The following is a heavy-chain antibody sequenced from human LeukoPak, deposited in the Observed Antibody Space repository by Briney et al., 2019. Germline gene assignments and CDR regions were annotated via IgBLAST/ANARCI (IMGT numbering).Heavy chain of an antibody. J-gene: IGHJ6*03. D-gene: IGHD6-13*01. V-gene: IGHV1-2*02. CDR1: GYTFTGYY. CDR2: INPNSGGT. Sequence: ASVKVSCKASGYTFTGYYMHWVRQAPGQGLEWMGWINPNSGGTNYAQKFQGRVTMTEDTSTDTAYMELSSLRSEDTAVYYCARGVTGIYYYYYMDVWGKGTTVTVSS. CDR3: ARGVTGIYYYYYMDV.